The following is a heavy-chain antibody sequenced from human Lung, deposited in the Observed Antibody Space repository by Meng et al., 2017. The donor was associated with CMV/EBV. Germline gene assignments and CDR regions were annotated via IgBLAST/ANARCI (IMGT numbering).Heavy chain of an antibody. V-gene: IGHV1-18*01. CDR3: ARVEVGITSGDY. CDR2: ISAYNGNT. CDR1: GGTFSSYT. Sequence: QVRLVQSGAEVKKPGSSVKVSCKASGGTFSSYTISWVRQAPGQGLEWMGWISAYNGNTNYAQTLQGRLTMTTDTSTSTAYMELRSLRSDDTAVYYCARVEVGITSGDYWGQGTLVTVSS. D-gene: IGHD1-26*01. J-gene: IGHJ4*02.